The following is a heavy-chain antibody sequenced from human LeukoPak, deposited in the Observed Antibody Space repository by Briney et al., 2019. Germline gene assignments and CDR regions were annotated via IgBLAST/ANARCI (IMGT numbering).Heavy chain of an antibody. CDR1: GYTFTGYY. CDR3: ARSPRTIAAAGPTSGY. D-gene: IGHD6-13*01. J-gene: IGHJ4*02. CDR2: INPNSGGT. Sequence: ASVKVSCKASGYTFTGYYMHWVRQAPGQGLEWMGWINPNSGGTNYAQKFQGRVTMTRDTSISTAYMELSRLRSDDTAVYYCARSPRTIAAAGPTSGYWGQGTLVTVSS. V-gene: IGHV1-2*02.